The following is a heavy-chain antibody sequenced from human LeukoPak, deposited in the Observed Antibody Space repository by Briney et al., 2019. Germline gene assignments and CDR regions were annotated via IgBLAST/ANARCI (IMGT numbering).Heavy chain of an antibody. CDR2: IYHSGST. Sequence: SETLSLTCAVSGYSISGGYYWGWIRQPPGKGLEWIGSIYHSGSTYYNPSLKSRVTISVDTSKNQFSLKLSSVTAADTAVYYCARYSSSWYYFDYWGQGTLVTVSS. D-gene: IGHD6-13*01. J-gene: IGHJ4*02. V-gene: IGHV4-38-2*01. CDR1: GYSISGGYY. CDR3: ARYSSSWYYFDY.